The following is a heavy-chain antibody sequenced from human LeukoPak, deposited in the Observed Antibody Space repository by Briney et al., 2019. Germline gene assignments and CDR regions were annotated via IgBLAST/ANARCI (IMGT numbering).Heavy chain of an antibody. V-gene: IGHV4-34*01. CDR3: ARYCGSENY. D-gene: IGHD3-10*01. J-gene: IGHJ4*02. CDR2: INHSGTI. Sequence: PSETLSLTCAVYGASFSTNYWIWIRQPPGKGLEWIGEINHSGTITYKPFLKSRLAISADTSKNHFSLKLSSVTAADTAVYYCARYCGSENYWGQGTLVTVSS. CDR1: GASFSTNY.